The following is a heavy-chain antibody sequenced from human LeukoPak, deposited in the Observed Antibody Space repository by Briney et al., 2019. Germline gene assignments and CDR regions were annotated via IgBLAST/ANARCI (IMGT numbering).Heavy chain of an antibody. V-gene: IGHV3-23*01. CDR1: GVNFGSYS. CDR3: ARKSASGNYPLDY. CDR2: MSADSATT. D-gene: IGHD3-10*01. J-gene: IGHJ4*02. Sequence: GGSLRLSCAASGVNFGSYSMTWVRQAPGKGLEWVSVMSADSATTFYADSVKGRFTISRDNAKNTVFLQMSSLRAEDTALYYCARKSASGNYPLDYWGQGTLVTVSS.